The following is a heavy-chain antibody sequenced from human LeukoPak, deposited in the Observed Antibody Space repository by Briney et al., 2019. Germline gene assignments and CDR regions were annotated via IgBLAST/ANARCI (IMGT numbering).Heavy chain of an antibody. CDR3: ASSSSGWTYYFDY. Sequence: PSQTLSLTCTVSGGSISGGGSYWSWIRQHPEKGLEWIGYINYSGSTSYNPSLKSRLTISVDTSKNQFSLKLSSVTAADTAVYYCASSSSGWTYYFDYWGQGTLVTVSS. CDR1: GGSISGGGSY. D-gene: IGHD6-19*01. J-gene: IGHJ4*02. CDR2: INYSGST. V-gene: IGHV4-31*03.